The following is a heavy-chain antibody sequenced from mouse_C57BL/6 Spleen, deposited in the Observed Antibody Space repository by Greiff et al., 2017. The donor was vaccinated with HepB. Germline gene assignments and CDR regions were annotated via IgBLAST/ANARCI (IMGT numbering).Heavy chain of an antibody. CDR1: GYSITSGYY. CDR3: ARARGLLYYFDY. D-gene: IGHD6-2*01. CDR2: ISYDGSN. V-gene: IGHV3-6*01. Sequence: ESGPGLVKPSQSLSLTCSVTGYSITSGYYWNWIRQFPGNKLEWMGYISYDGSNNYNPSLKNRISITRDTSKNQFFLKLNSVTTEDTATYYCARARGLLYYFDYWGQGTTLTVPS. J-gene: IGHJ2*01.